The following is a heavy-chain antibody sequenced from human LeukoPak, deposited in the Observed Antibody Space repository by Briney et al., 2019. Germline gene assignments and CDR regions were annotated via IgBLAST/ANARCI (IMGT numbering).Heavy chain of an antibody. V-gene: IGHV3-21*01. J-gene: IGHJ4*02. CDR2: ISSSSSYI. Sequence: PGGSLRLSCAASGFTFSSYSMNCVRQAPGKGLEWVSAISSSSSYIYYADSVKGRFTISRDNDKNSLYLQMDSLRAQDTAVYHCASLDVFGAGSPLIDHWGEGTLVTLFS. CDR1: GFTFSSYS. CDR3: ASLDVFGAGSPLIDH. D-gene: IGHD3-10*02.